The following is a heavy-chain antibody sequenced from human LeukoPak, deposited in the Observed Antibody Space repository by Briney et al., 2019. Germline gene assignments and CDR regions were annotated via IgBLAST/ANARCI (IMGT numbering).Heavy chain of an antibody. V-gene: IGHV4-39*07. J-gene: IGHJ5*02. CDR2: IYYSGST. Sequence: SETLSLTCTVSGGSISSYYWGWIRQPPGKGLEWIGSIYYSGSTYYNPSLKSRVTISVDTSKNQFSLKLSSVTAADTAVYYCARGGGIYCTNGVCYYNWFDPWGQGTLVTVSS. D-gene: IGHD2-8*01. CDR3: ARGGGIYCTNGVCYYNWFDP. CDR1: GGSISSYY.